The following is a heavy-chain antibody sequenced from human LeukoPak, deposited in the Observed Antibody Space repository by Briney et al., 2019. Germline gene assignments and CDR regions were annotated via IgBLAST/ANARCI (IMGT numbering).Heavy chain of an antibody. CDR2: VAYSGST. J-gene: IGHJ3*02. Sequence: SETLSLTCTVSGGSISSYYWSWIRQPPGKGLEWIGHVAYSGSTIYNPSLKSRVTITLDTSKNLFSLKPTSVTAADTAAYDCARDYGGNSITFGIWGQGTMVTVSS. CDR1: GGSISSYY. CDR3: ARDYGGNSITFGI. D-gene: IGHD4-23*01. V-gene: IGHV4-59*01.